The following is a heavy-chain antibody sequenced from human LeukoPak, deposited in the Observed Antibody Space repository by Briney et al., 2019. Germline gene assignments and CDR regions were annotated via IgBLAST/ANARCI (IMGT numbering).Heavy chain of an antibody. CDR3: ARASTLGVLRFLEWSLYYFDY. V-gene: IGHV1-18*01. CDR1: GYTFTSYG. D-gene: IGHD3-3*01. J-gene: IGHJ4*02. Sequence: GASVKVSCKASGYTFTSYGISWVRQAPGQGLEWMGWISAYNGNTNYAQKLQGRVTMTTDTSTSTAYMELRSLRSDDTAVYYCARASTLGVLRFLEWSLYYFDYWGQGTLVTVSS. CDR2: ISAYNGNT.